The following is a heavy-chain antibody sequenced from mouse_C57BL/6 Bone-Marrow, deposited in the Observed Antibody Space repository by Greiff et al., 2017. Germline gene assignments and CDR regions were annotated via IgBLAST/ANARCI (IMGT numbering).Heavy chain of an antibody. D-gene: IGHD3-2*02. CDR2: IYPRSGNT. V-gene: IGHV1-81*01. CDR3: ATAQASFAY. Sequence: QVQLQQSGAELARPGASVKLSCKASGYTFTSYGISWVKQSTGQGLEWIGDIYPRSGNTYYNEKFKGKATLTADKSSSTAYMELRSLTSEDSAVYFCATAQASFAYWGQGTLVTVSA. J-gene: IGHJ3*01. CDR1: GYTFTSYG.